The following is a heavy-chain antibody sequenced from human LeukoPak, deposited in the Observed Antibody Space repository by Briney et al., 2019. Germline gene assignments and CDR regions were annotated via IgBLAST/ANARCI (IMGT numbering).Heavy chain of an antibody. D-gene: IGHD6-13*01. J-gene: IGHJ4*02. Sequence: PGGSLRLSCAASGFTFDDYAMHWVRQAPGKGLEWVSGISWNSGSIGYADSVKGRFTTSRDNAKNSLYLQMNSLRAEDTAVYYCARDPGIAAAGDPYWGQGTLVTVSS. CDR2: ISWNSGSI. V-gene: IGHV3-9*01. CDR3: ARDPGIAAAGDPY. CDR1: GFTFDDYA.